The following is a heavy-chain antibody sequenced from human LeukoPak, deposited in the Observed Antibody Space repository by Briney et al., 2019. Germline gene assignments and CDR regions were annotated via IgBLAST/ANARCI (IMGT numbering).Heavy chain of an antibody. V-gene: IGHV3-23*01. D-gene: IGHD6-19*01. CDR1: GFTLGTHG. Sequence: GGSLRLSCAASGFTLGTHGMHWVRQAPGKGLEWVSAISGSGGSTYYADSVKGRFTISRDNSKNTLYLQMNSLRAEDTAVYYCAKWAVAGTICLDYWGQGTLVTVSS. CDR3: AKWAVAGTICLDY. CDR2: ISGSGGST. J-gene: IGHJ4*02.